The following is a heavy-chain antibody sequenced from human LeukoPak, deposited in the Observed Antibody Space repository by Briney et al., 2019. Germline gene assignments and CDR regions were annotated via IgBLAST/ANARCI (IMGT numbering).Heavy chain of an antibody. D-gene: IGHD4-23*01. CDR2: IYPGDSDT. J-gene: IGHJ4*02. V-gene: IGHV5-51*01. CDR3: ARPSSLYGGTSEDY. Sequence: RGESLKISCKGSGYSFTDYWIVWVRQMPGKGLEWMGAIYPGDSDTRYSPSLDGQVTISADKSVSTTYLQWSSLQASDTAMYYCARPSSLYGGTSEDYWGQGTLVTVSS. CDR1: GYSFTDYW.